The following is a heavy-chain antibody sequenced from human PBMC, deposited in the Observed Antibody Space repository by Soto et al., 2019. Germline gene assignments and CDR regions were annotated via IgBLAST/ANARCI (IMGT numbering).Heavy chain of an antibody. V-gene: IGHV1-2*02. J-gene: IGHJ6*02. CDR2: INPNSGGT. CDR1: GYAFTGYY. D-gene: IGHD3-10*01. Sequence: ASVKVSCKASGYAFTGYYMHWVRQAPGQGLEWMGWINPNSGGTNYAQKFQGRVTMTRDTSISTAYMELSRLRSDDTAVYYCARPQDKTRLWLGESVGYYYGMDVWGQGTTVTVSS. CDR3: ARPQDKTRLWLGESVGYYYGMDV.